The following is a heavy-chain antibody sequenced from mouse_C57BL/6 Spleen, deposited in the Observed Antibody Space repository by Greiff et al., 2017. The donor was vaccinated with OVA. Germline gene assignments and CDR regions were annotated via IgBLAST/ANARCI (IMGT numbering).Heavy chain of an antibody. J-gene: IGHJ4*01. D-gene: IGHD3-1*01. CDR2: INYDGSST. Sequence: EVQRVESEGGLVQPGSSMKLSCTASGFTFSDYYMAWVRQVPEKGLEWVANINYDGSSTYYLDSLKSRFIISRDNAKNILYLQMSSLKSEDTATYYCARDRGEYYAMDYWGQGTSVTVSS. V-gene: IGHV5-16*01. CDR3: ARDRGEYYAMDY. CDR1: GFTFSDYY.